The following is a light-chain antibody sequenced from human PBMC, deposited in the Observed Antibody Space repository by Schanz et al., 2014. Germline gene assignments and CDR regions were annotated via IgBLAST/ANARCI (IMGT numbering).Light chain of an antibody. J-gene: IGLJ3*02. CDR1: SSDVGGYNY. V-gene: IGLV2-8*01. Sequence: QSALTQPPSASGSPGQSVTISCTGTSSDVGGYNYVSWYQQHPGKAPKLMIYGINKRPSGVPDRFSGSKSGNTASLTVSGLQAEDETHYYCSSYAGTNNVVFGGGTKLTVL. CDR3: SSYAGTNNVV. CDR2: GIN.